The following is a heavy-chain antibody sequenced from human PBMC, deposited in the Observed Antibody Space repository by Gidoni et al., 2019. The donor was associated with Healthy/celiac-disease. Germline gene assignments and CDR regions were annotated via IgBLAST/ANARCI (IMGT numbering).Heavy chain of an antibody. D-gene: IGHD3-22*01. V-gene: IGHV1-3*01. CDR2: INAGNGNT. CDR1: GYTFTSYA. Sequence: QVQLVQSGAEVKTPGASVKVSCKASGYTFTSYAMHWVRQAPGQRLEWMGWINAGNGNTKYSQKFQGRVTITRDTSASTAYMELSSLRSEDTAVYYCARERYDSSGHNWFDPWGQGTLVTVSS. CDR3: ARERYDSSGHNWFDP. J-gene: IGHJ5*02.